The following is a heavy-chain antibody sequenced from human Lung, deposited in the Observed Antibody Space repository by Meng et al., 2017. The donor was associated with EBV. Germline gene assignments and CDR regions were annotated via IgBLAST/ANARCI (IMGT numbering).Heavy chain of an antibody. CDR3: ARDLSGYYSFVDY. V-gene: IGHV1-2*06. J-gene: IGHJ4*02. D-gene: IGHD3-22*01. CDR2: INPNNGGA. Sequence: QVQLVQSGAEVTRPGASVKVSCKASGYTFTGYYMQWVRQAPGQGLEWMGRINPNNGGANYAQQFQGRVTMTTDTSISTAYMELSRLRSDDTAVYYCARDLSGYYSFVDYWGQGTLVTVSS. CDR1: GYTFTGYY.